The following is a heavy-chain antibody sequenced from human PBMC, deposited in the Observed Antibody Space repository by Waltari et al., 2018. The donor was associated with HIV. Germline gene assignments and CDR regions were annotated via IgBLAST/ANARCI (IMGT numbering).Heavy chain of an antibody. CDR1: GGSITSSGYY. Sequence: QLQLQESGPGLVKPSETRPLTCTISGGSITSSGYYWGWIRQPPEKGLEWIGSMLYGGSPYYNSPLKSRVSISIDTSRNQFSLKLSSVTATDTAVYFCARHLPLAGSDYWGQGILVTVS. V-gene: IGHV4-39*01. D-gene: IGHD6-19*01. CDR2: MLYGGSP. CDR3: ARHLPLAGSDY. J-gene: IGHJ4*02.